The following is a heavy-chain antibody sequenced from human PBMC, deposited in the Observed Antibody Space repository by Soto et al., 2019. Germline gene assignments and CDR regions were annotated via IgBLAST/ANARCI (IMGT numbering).Heavy chain of an antibody. CDR3: ARVAFSYFGMDV. V-gene: IGHV4-4*07. D-gene: IGHD3-3*02. Sequence: PSETLSLTCSVPGGAISSYYWSWVRQPAGKGLEWIGRVFSSGSTNYNASLKSRVTMPIDTSKNEVSLTLRSVTAADTGVYYCARVAFSYFGMDVWGPGTTVTVSS. J-gene: IGHJ6*02. CDR1: GGAISSYY. CDR2: VFSSGST.